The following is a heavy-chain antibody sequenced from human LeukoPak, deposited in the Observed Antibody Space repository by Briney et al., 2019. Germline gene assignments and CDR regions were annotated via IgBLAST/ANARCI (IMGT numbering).Heavy chain of an antibody. CDR2: INHSGST. Sequence: SETLSLTCAVYGGSFSGYYWSWIRQPPGKGLEWIGEINHSGSTNYNPSLKSRVTISVDTSKNQFSLKLSSVTAADTAVYYCARIALGYCSGGSCYPDYYYGMDVWGQGTTVTVS. J-gene: IGHJ6*02. V-gene: IGHV4-34*01. CDR1: GGSFSGYY. D-gene: IGHD2-15*01. CDR3: ARIALGYCSGGSCYPDYYYGMDV.